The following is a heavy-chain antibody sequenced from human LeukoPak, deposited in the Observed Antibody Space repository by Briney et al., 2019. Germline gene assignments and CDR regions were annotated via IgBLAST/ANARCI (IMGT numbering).Heavy chain of an antibody. CDR2: MNPNSGNT. D-gene: IGHD2-2*02. J-gene: IGHJ5*02. CDR1: GYTFTSYD. V-gene: IGHV1-8*01. CDR3: ARGLYCSSTSCYTSYWFDP. Sequence: ASVKVSCKASGYTFTSYDINWVRQATGQGLEWMGWMNPNSGNTGYAQKFQGRVTMTRNTSISTAYMELSSLRSEDTAVYYCARGLYCSSTSCYTSYWFDPWGQGTLVPVSS.